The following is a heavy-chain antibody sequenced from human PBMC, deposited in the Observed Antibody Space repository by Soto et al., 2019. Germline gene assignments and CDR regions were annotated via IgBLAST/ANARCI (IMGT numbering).Heavy chain of an antibody. CDR3: ALWGFRDGNNSKYNYSGMDV. CDR2: IIPIFGTA. Sequence: VQLVQSGAEVKKPGSSVKLSCKASGGTFNRYTISWVRQAPGQGLEWMGGIIPIFGTANYAQKFQGRVAISADESTSAAYMELRSLRSDDTAVYYCALWGFRDGNNSKYNYSGMDVWGQGNTVTVSS. J-gene: IGHJ6*02. CDR1: GGTFNRYT. V-gene: IGHV1-69*01. D-gene: IGHD1-1*01.